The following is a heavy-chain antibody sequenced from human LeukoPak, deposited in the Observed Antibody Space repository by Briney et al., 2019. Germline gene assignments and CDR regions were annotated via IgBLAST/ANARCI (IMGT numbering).Heavy chain of an antibody. Sequence: GSSVKVSCKASGGTFSSYAISWVRQAPGQGLEWMGGIIPIFGTANYAQKFQGRVTITADKSTSTAYMELSSLRSEDTAVYYCARETVHVTHAGGAFDIWGQGTMVTV. D-gene: IGHD1-1*01. V-gene: IGHV1-69*06. CDR2: IIPIFGTA. CDR3: ARETVHVTHAGGAFDI. CDR1: GGTFSSYA. J-gene: IGHJ3*02.